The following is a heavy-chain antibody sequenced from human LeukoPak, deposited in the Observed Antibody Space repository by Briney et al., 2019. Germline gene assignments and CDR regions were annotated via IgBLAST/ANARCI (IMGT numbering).Heavy chain of an antibody. Sequence: PGGSLRLSCVGSGFTFSSYWMSWVRQAPGKGLEWVANINQDGSEKYDVDSAKGRFTVSRDNSKTTMFLQMNSLRVEDTALYYCARGARLQPMGEFWGQGTLVTVSS. CDR3: ARGARLQPMGEF. J-gene: IGHJ4*02. CDR2: INQDGSEK. D-gene: IGHD4-11*01. V-gene: IGHV3-7*03. CDR1: GFTFSSYW.